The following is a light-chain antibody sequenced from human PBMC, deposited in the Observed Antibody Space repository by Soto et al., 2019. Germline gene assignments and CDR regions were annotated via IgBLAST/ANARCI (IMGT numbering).Light chain of an antibody. J-gene: IGKJ2*01. CDR1: QSLSSSY. CDR2: GAS. Sequence: ENVLTQSPGTLSLSPGERVTLSCRASQSLSSSYLAWYQQKPGQAPRLLIYGASSRATGIPDRFSGSGSGTDFTLTISRLEPEDCAVYYCQQYGSSPPYTFGQGTKLEIK. CDR3: QQYGSSPPYT. V-gene: IGKV3-20*01.